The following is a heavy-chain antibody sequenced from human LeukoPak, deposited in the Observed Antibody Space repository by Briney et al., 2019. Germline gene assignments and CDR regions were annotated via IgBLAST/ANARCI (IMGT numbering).Heavy chain of an antibody. CDR1: GGTFSSYA. J-gene: IGHJ6*02. CDR3: ARAPRYYYYGMDV. CDR2: IIPIFGIA. Sequence: GASVKVSCKASGGTFSSYAISWVRQAPGQGLEWMGRIIPIFGIANYAQKFQGRVTITADKSTSTAYMELSSLRSEDTAVYYCARAPRYYYYGMDVWGQGTTVTVSS. V-gene: IGHV1-69*04.